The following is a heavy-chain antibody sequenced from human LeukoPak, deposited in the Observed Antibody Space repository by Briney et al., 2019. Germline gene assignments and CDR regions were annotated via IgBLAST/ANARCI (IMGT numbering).Heavy chain of an antibody. Sequence: GGPLRLSCAASGFSFNNYAMTWVRQAPGKGLEWVSIIGGGGDRVYYVDSVKGRFTVSRDNSENTLYLQMNSLRAEDTAVYYCANQYPGWGQGTLVTVSS. J-gene: IGHJ4*02. CDR2: IGGGGDRV. D-gene: IGHD2/OR15-2a*01. CDR1: GFSFNNYA. V-gene: IGHV3-23*01. CDR3: ANQYPG.